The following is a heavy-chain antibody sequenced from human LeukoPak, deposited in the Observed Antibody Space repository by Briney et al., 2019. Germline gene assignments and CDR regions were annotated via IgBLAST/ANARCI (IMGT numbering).Heavy chain of an antibody. CDR1: GYTFTGYY. D-gene: IGHD3-9*01. J-gene: IGHJ4*02. CDR2: INPNSGGT. CDR3: ARSVGGYDTLFDY. Sequence: ASVKVSCKASGYTFTGYYMHWVRQAPGQGLEWMGWINPNSGGTNYAQKFQGWVTMTRDTSISTAYMELSRLRSDDTAVYYCARSVGGYDTLFDYWGQGTLVTVSS. V-gene: IGHV1-2*04.